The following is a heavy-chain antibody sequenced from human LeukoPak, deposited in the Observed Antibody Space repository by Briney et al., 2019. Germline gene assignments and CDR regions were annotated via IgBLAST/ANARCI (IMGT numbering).Heavy chain of an antibody. J-gene: IGHJ5*02. CDR2: IHNSGST. CDR3: ARVDGSGSKRWFDP. Sequence: PSETLSLTCSVSGVSITSGGFYWRWLRQHPGQGLEWIGYIHNSGSTYYNPSLQSRAIISLDTSKSQFSLQLNSVTAADTAVYYCARVDGSGSKRWFDPWGQGAPVTVSS. V-gene: IGHV4-31*03. CDR1: GVSITSGGFY. D-gene: IGHD3-10*01.